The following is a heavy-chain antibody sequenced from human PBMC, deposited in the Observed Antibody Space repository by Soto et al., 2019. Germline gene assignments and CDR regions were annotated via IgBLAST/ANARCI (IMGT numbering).Heavy chain of an antibody. CDR2: VSGDGYAS. Sequence: EVRLLESGGGLVQPGGSLRLSCAGSGFTFSSNAMSWVRQAPGKGLEWVSSVSGDGYASDYADSVKGRFTVYRHNSKNTLYLQMNSLRAEDTAVYYCAKRHYYGSGSFALATWGQGTLVTVSS. D-gene: IGHD3-10*01. CDR3: AKRHYYGSGSFALAT. V-gene: IGHV3-23*01. CDR1: GFTFSSNA. J-gene: IGHJ4*03.